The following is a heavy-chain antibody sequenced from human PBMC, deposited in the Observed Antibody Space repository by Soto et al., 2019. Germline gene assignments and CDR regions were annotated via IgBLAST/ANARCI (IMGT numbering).Heavy chain of an antibody. J-gene: IGHJ4*02. V-gene: IGHV4-34*01. CDR2: INHSGST. CDR1: GGSFSGYY. D-gene: IGHD6-13*01. Sequence: QVQLQQWGAGLLKPSETLSLTCAVYGGSFSGYYWGWIRQPPGKGLEWIGEINHSGSTNYNPSLKSRVTISVDTSKNQFSLKLSSVTAADTAVYYCARGDSSSWSYYFDYWGQGTLVTVSS. CDR3: ARGDSSSWSYYFDY.